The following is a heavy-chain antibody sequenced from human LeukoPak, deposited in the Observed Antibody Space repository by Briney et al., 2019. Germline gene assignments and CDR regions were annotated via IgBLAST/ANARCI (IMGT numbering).Heavy chain of an antibody. J-gene: IGHJ6*03. V-gene: IGHV3-53*01. CDR2: IYSGGNT. D-gene: IGHD3-10*01. Sequence: GGSLRLSCAASGFTVSSSYMSWVRQAPGKGLEWVSVIYSGGNTYYADSVKGRFTISRDNSKNTLYLHMNSLRVDDTAVYYCARDRVVRGASYYYMDVWGKGTTVTVSS. CDR3: ARDRVVRGASYYYMDV. CDR1: GFTVSSSY.